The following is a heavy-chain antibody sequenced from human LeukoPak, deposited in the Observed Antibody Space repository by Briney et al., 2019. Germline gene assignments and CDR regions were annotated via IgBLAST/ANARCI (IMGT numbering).Heavy chain of an antibody. J-gene: IGHJ3*02. Sequence: GGSLRLSCAASGFTVSSNYITWVRQAPGKGLEWVSAIYSGGTTYYADSVKGRFTISRDNSKNTLYLQMNSLRAEDTAVYYCARGGYDILTGYYSGAFDIWGQGTMVTVSS. CDR3: ARGGYDILTGYYSGAFDI. V-gene: IGHV3-53*01. CDR1: GFTVSSNY. D-gene: IGHD3-9*01. CDR2: IYSGGTT.